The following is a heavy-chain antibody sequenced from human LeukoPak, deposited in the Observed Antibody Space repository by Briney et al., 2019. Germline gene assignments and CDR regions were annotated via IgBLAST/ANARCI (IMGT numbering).Heavy chain of an antibody. V-gene: IGHV3-23*01. CDR3: AKGFGSSWYFFFDY. J-gene: IGHJ4*02. D-gene: IGHD6-13*01. CDR2: IIGSGGNT. Sequence: GGSLRLSCADSGFTFSNYVMSWVRQAPGKGLEWVSGIIGSGGNTYYADSVRGRFTISRDNSENTLYLQMNSLRAEDTAVYYCAKGFGSSWYFFFDYWGQGALVTVSS. CDR1: GFTFSNYV.